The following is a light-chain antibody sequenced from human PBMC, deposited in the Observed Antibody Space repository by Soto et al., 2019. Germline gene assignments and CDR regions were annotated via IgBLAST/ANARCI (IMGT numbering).Light chain of an antibody. J-gene: IGKJ5*01. Sequence: DKKSTQSPSSLSATVGDRVTITCRASQSISTWLAWYQQKPGKAPKLLIYAASSLQSGVPSRFSGSGSGTDFTLTISSLQPEDFTTYYCQLSYITLITFGQGGLLEFK. CDR3: QLSYITLIT. CDR1: QSISTW. CDR2: AAS. V-gene: IGKV1-39*01.